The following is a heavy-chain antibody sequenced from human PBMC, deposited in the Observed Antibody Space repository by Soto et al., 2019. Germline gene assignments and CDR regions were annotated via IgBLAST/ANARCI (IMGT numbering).Heavy chain of an antibody. CDR2: INAGSGNT. CDR3: ARKIFCNTWCDNAMDV. D-gene: IGHD2-8*01. V-gene: IGHV1-3*01. Sequence: QVLLVQSGAEVRKPGASVKVSCKASGFVFTHYGVHWVRLARGQRLEWMGWINAGSGNTKYSESFQGRVSITRDTSATTVHMELGSLTSEDTAVYYCARKIFCNTWCDNAMDVWGQGTTVTVSS. J-gene: IGHJ6*02. CDR1: GFVFTHYG.